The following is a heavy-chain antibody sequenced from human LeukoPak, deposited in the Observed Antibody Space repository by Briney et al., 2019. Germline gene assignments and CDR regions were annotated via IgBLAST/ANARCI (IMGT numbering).Heavy chain of an antibody. CDR2: IDNAGSIT. CDR3: ARENTVIVYYYYYGMDV. CDR1: GFTFSNYW. J-gene: IGHJ6*02. V-gene: IGHV3-74*03. D-gene: IGHD4-17*01. Sequence: GGSLRLSCAASGFTFSNYWIHWVRQAPGKGLVWVSRIDNAGSITTYADSVKGRFTISRDNSKNTLYLQMNSLRAEDTAVYYCARENTVIVYYYYYGMDVWGQGTTVTVSS.